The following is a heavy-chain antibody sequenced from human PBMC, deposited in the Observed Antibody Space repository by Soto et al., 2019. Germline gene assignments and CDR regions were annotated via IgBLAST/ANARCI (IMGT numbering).Heavy chain of an antibody. CDR1: GFTFSSYA. V-gene: IGHV3-23*01. CDR2: ISGSGGST. Sequence: VGSVRLSCAASGFTFSSYAMSWVRQAPGKGLEWVSAISGSGGSTYYADSVKGRFTISRDNSKNTLYLQMNSLRAEDTAVYYCAKAQMATISSAFDIWGQGTMVTVSS. D-gene: IGHD5-12*01. CDR3: AKAQMATISSAFDI. J-gene: IGHJ3*02.